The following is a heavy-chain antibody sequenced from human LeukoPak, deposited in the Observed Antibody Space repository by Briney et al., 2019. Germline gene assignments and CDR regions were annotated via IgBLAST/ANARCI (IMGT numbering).Heavy chain of an antibody. J-gene: IGHJ4*02. CDR3: AKDRIVGIPPYSSTWYYFDF. CDR2: ISGSGGST. Sequence: GGSLRLSCATSGFTFSSSWMTWVRQAPGKGLEWVSAISGSGGSTYYADSVKGRFTISRDNSKNTLYLQMDSLRAEDTAVYYCAKDRIVGIPPYSSTWYYFDFWGQGTLVTVSS. V-gene: IGHV3-23*01. CDR1: GFTFSSSW. D-gene: IGHD6-13*01.